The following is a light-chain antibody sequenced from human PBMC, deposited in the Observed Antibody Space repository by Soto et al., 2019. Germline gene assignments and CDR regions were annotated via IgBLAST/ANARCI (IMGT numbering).Light chain of an antibody. V-gene: IGLV2-14*01. CDR3: SSYTSSSTRV. Sequence: QSALTQPASVSGSPGQSITISCTGTSSDVGGYHYVSWYQQHPGKAPKLMIYEVSNRPSGVSNRFSGSKSGNTASLTISGLQAEDEADYYCSSYTSSSTRVFGTGTKVNV. CDR1: SSDVGGYHY. CDR2: EVS. J-gene: IGLJ1*01.